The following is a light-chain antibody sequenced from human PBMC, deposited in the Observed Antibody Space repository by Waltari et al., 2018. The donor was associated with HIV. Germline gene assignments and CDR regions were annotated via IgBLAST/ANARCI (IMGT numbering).Light chain of an antibody. Sequence: QSALTQPASVSGSPGQSITISCTGSSSDVGSYKHVSWYQQHPGKAPRPIIYEVSKRPSGFSNRYSASKSGKTASLTVSGLRAEDEADYYCSSYAVSSTFVIFGGGTKLTVL. CDR2: EVS. CDR1: SSDVGSYKH. V-gene: IGLV2-23*02. CDR3: SSYAVSSTFVI. J-gene: IGLJ2*01.